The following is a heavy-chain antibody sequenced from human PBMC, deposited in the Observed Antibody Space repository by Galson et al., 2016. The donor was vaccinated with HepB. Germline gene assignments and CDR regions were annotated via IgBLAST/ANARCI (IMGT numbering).Heavy chain of an antibody. Sequence: ETLSLTCAVSGASISGHYWSWLREPPGKGLEWIGYVHYSGATNYNPSLKSRVSISIDTSRTHFSLRLTSVTAADTAVYYCARDGRAWVGLDVWGQGTTVTVSS. V-gene: IGHV4-59*11. CDR2: VHYSGAT. J-gene: IGHJ6*02. D-gene: IGHD3/OR15-3a*01. CDR1: GASISGHY. CDR3: ARDGRAWVGLDV.